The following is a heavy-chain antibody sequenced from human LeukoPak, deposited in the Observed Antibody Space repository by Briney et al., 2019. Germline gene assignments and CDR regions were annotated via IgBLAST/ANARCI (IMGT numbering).Heavy chain of an antibody. D-gene: IGHD1-1*01. CDR1: GFTVSSNY. Sequence: GGSLRLSCAASGFTVSSNYMSWVRQAPGKGLEWVSSIGSAGDTYSPDSVKGRFTISRENAKNSLYLQMNSLRAGDTAVYYCVRGLEDHYYYGMDVWGQGTTVTVSS. CDR2: IGSAGDT. CDR3: VRGLEDHYYYGMDV. V-gene: IGHV3-13*01. J-gene: IGHJ6*01.